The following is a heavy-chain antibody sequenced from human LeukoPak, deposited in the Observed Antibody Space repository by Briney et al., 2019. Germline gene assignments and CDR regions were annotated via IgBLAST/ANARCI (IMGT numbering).Heavy chain of an antibody. CDR1: GGSITINDW. CDR3: GRRNYYDSTGYWDY. D-gene: IGHD3-22*01. CDR2: IHQSGST. Sequence: SGALSLTCAVSGGSITINDWWAWVRQPPGEGLEWIGEIHQSGSTSYNPSLESRVTMSIDKSKNQFSLKLSSVTAADTAVYYCGRRNYYDSTGYWDYWGQGTLVTVSS. V-gene: IGHV4-4*02. J-gene: IGHJ4*02.